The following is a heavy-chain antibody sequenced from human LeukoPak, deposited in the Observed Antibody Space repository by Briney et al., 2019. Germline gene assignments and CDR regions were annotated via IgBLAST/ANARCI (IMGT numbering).Heavy chain of an antibody. CDR1: GFAFNDFT. J-gene: IGHJ4*02. D-gene: IGHD6-19*01. CDR3: AKEHISGWPNFDS. CDR2: ISGDGGSI. V-gene: IGHV3-43*01. Sequence: PGGSLRLSCAASGFAFNDFTMHWVRQPPGKGLGWISLISGDGGSIYYADSVKGRFTISRDKSRDSLSLYLQMNSLRADDSALYHCAKEHISGWPNFDSWGQGTLVTVSS.